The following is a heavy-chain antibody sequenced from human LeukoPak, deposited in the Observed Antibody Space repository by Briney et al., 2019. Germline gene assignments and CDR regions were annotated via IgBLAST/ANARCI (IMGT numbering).Heavy chain of an antibody. CDR3: ARGLGFWSGYYKLDY. CDR1: GGSFSGYY. CDR2: INHSGST. D-gene: IGHD3-3*01. V-gene: IGHV4-34*01. Sequence: SETLSLTCAVYGGSFSGYYWSWIRQPPGKGLEWIGEINHSGSTNYNPSLKSRVTISVDTSKNQFSLKLSSVPAADTAVYYCARGLGFWSGYYKLDYWGQGTLVTVSS. J-gene: IGHJ4*02.